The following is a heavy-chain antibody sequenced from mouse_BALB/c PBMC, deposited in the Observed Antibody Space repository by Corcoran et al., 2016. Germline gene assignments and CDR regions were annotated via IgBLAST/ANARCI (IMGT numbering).Heavy chain of an antibody. J-gene: IGHJ4*01. D-gene: IGHD2-1*01. CDR1: GYTFTSYV. Sequence: EVQLQQSGPELVKPGASVKMSCKASGYTFTSYVMHWVKQKPGQGLEWIGYINPYNDGTKYNEKFKGKATLTSDKSSSTAYMELSSLTSEDSAVYYCAREGNGNDYYAMDYWGQGTSVTVSS. CDR3: AREGNGNDYYAMDY. V-gene: IGHV1S136*01. CDR2: INPYNDGT.